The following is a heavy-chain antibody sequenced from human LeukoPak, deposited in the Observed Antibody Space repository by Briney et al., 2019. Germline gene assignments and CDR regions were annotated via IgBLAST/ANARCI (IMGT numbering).Heavy chain of an antibody. CDR2: ISSNGDNT. Sequence: PGGSLRLSCSASGFPFNTYAIHWVRQAPAKGLVYVAGISSNGDNTDFADSAKGRFTISRDNSKSTLFLQMNSLRAEDTAVYFCTRDSALLGVAFDLWGQGTVVTVSS. CDR1: GFPFNTYA. D-gene: IGHD2-15*01. CDR3: TRDSALLGVAFDL. V-gene: IGHV3-64D*06. J-gene: IGHJ3*01.